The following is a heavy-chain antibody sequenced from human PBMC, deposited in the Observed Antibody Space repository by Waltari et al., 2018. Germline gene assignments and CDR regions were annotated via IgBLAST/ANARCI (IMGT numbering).Heavy chain of an antibody. V-gene: IGHV4-59*01. Sequence: QVQLQESGPGLVKPSETLSLTCTVSGGSISSYYWSWIRQPPGKGLEWIGYIYYSGSTNYNPSLKSRVTISVDTSKNQFSLKLSSVTAADTAVYYCARETYSGTYYYYMDVWGKGTTVTVSS. J-gene: IGHJ6*03. D-gene: IGHD3-10*01. CDR2: IYYSGST. CDR3: ARETYSGTYYYYMDV. CDR1: GGSISSYY.